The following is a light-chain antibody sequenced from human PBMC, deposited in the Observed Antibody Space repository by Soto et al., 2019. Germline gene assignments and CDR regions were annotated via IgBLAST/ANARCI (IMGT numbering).Light chain of an antibody. J-gene: IGKJ5*01. CDR3: RQSYSTPPIT. CDR2: AAS. Sequence: DIQLTQSPSFLSASVGDRVTITCRASQGISSYLAWYQHKPGKAPKLLISAASTLQSGVPSRFSGSGSGTEFSLTISSLQPEDFATYYCRQSYSTPPITFGQGTRLDIK. CDR1: QGISSY. V-gene: IGKV1-39*01.